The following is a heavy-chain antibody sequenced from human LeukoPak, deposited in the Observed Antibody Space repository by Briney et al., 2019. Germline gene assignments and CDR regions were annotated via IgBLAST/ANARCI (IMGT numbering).Heavy chain of an antibody. Sequence: GGSLRLSCAASGFTFGGYWMHWVRQAPGKGLVWVSGISGGGGSTYYADSVKGRFTISRDNSKNTLYLQMDSLRAEDTALYYCAKGSGINHYHWIDPWGQGTLVTVSS. J-gene: IGHJ5*02. CDR3: AKGSGINHYHWIDP. CDR2: ISGGGGST. D-gene: IGHD1-14*01. CDR1: GFTFGGYW. V-gene: IGHV3-23*01.